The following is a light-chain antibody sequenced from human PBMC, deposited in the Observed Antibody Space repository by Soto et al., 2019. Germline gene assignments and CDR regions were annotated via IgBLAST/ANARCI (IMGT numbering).Light chain of an antibody. CDR1: SSNIGSNY. J-gene: IGLJ2*01. Sequence: QSVLTQTPSASGTPGQRVTISCSGSSSNIGSNYVYWYQQLPGTAPKLLIYRNNQRPSGVPDRFSGSKSGTSASLAISGLRSEDEADYYCAVWDDSLSGVVFGGGTKLTVL. CDR2: RNN. CDR3: AVWDDSLSGVV. V-gene: IGLV1-47*01.